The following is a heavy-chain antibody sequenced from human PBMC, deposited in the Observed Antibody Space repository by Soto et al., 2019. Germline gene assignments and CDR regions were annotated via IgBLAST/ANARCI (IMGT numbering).Heavy chain of an antibody. CDR2: IYHGGST. V-gene: IGHV4-30-2*01. CDR1: SGSISGGDYS. J-gene: IGHJ4*02. CDR3: ARGLRTHNYFDS. Sequence: HLQLKESDSRLVKPSQTLSLTCAVPSGSISGGDYSWNWIRQPPGKGLEWIGYIYHGGSTYYSPSLKSRVTISVDRSTNRVSLKLSSVTAADTALYYCARGLRTHNYFDSWSQGMLVTVSS.